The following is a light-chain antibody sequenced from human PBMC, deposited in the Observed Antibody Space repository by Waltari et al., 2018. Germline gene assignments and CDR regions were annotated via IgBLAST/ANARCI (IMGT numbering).Light chain of an antibody. V-gene: IGKV3D-15*01. Sequence: EIVMTQSPATLSVSPGDRVTPSCRASQSVSSNLAWYQQKPGQAPRLLIYGASTRATGIPARFSGSGSGTEFTFTISSLQSEDFAVYYCQQYNKWPPLFTFGPGTKVDMK. CDR2: GAS. J-gene: IGKJ3*01. CDR1: QSVSSN. CDR3: QQYNKWPPLFT.